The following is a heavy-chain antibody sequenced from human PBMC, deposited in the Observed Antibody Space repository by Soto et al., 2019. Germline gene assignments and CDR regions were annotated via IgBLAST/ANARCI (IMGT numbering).Heavy chain of an antibody. CDR3: ARDLGYYDSSGYFDY. CDR1: GFTFSSYA. Sequence: GGSLRLSCAASGFTFSSYAMSWVRQAPGKGLEWVSAISGSGGSTYYADSVKGRFTISRDNAKNSLYLQMNSLRAEDTAVYYCARDLGYYDSSGYFDYWGQGTLVTVSS. CDR2: ISGSGGST. J-gene: IGHJ4*02. V-gene: IGHV3-23*01. D-gene: IGHD3-22*01.